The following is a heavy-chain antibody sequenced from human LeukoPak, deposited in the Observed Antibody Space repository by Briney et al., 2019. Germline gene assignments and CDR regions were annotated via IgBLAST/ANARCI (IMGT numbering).Heavy chain of an antibody. CDR1: GGTFGTFP. Sequence: SVKISCKASGGTFGTFPISWVRQAPGQGLDWMGGIIPILGTTNYAQKFQGRVTMTTDEPPTTVYMELSSLRSEDTAVYYCARAEMIFGMVTSPFDYWGQGTLVTVSS. CDR2: IIPILGTT. D-gene: IGHD3/OR15-3a*01. V-gene: IGHV1-69*16. CDR3: ARAEMIFGMVTSPFDY. J-gene: IGHJ4*02.